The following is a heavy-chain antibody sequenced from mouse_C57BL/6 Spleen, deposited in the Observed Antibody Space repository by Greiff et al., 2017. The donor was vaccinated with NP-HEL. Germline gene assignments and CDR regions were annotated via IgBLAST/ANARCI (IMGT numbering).Heavy chain of an antibody. V-gene: IGHV1-26*01. Sequence: EVQLQQSGPELVKPGASVKISCKASGYTFTDYYMNWVKQSRGKSLEWIGDINPNNGGTSYNQKFKVKATLTVDKSSSTAYMELRSLTSEDSAVYYCARGGYDDVWGTGTTVTVSS. D-gene: IGHD2-12*01. J-gene: IGHJ1*03. CDR1: GYTFTDYY. CDR3: ARGGYDDV. CDR2: INPNNGGT.